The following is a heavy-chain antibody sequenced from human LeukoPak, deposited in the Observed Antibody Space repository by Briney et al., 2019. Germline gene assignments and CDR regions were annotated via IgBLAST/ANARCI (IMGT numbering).Heavy chain of an antibody. CDR2: ISSSSSYI. Sequence: GGSLRLSCAASGFTFSSYSMNWVRQAPGKGLEWVSSISSSSSYIYYADSVKGRFTISRDNAKNSLYLQMNSLRAEDTAVYYCARDREYYYDSSGPVFDPWGQGTLVTVSS. D-gene: IGHD3-22*01. J-gene: IGHJ5*02. CDR3: ARDREYYYDSSGPVFDP. V-gene: IGHV3-21*01. CDR1: GFTFSSYS.